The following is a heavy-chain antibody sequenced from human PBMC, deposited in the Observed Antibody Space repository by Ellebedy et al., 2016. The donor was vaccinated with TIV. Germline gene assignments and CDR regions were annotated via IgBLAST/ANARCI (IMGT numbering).Heavy chain of an antibody. V-gene: IGHV4-59*01. Sequence: SETLSLTCTVSGDSISGSYRNWIRQPPGRGLEWIGCIYYTGTTYYNPSLKSRVTISLDTSKNQFSLKVNSVTAADTAVYYCARTNAFDIWGRGTMVTVSS. CDR2: IYYTGTT. CDR3: ARTNAFDI. CDR1: GDSISGSY. J-gene: IGHJ3*02.